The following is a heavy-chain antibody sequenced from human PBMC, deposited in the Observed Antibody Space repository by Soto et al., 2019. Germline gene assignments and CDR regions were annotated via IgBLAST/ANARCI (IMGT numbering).Heavy chain of an antibody. D-gene: IGHD1-1*01. J-gene: IGHJ4*02. CDR2: ISWNSGSI. Sequence: SLRISCAASGFTFVDYAMHWVRQAPWKGLEWVSGISWNSGSIGYADSVKGRFTISRDNAKNSLYLQMNSLRAEDTALYYCASNSIWNDVDYWGKETLVTVS. CDR3: ASNSIWNDVDY. V-gene: IGHV3-9*01. CDR1: GFTFVDYA.